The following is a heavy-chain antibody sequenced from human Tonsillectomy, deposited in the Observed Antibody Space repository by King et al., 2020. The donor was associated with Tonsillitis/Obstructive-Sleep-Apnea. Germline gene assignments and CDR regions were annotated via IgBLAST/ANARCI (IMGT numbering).Heavy chain of an antibody. CDR1: GFSLSTSGMC. Sequence: TLKESGPALVKPTETLTLTCSFSGFSLSTSGMCVTWIRQPPGKALEWLARIDWDDDKYYSTSLKTRLTISKETSKNQVVLTMTNMDPVDTATYYCAHIRLSDHDYGSAYYFDFWGRGTLVTVSS. CDR2: IDWDDDK. D-gene: IGHD5-12*01. CDR3: AHIRLSDHDYGSAYYFDF. V-gene: IGHV2-70*11. J-gene: IGHJ4*02.